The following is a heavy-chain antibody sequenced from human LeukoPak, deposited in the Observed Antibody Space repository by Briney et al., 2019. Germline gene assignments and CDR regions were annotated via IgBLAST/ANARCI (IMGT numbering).Heavy chain of an antibody. CDR3: ARDLVI. Sequence: SETLSLTCTVSGGSINSGGSYWSWVRQHPGKGLEWLGYIYYSGSTYCNPSLKSRLTILGDMSKNQFSLKLSSVTAADTAVYYCARDLVIWGQGTLVTVSS. J-gene: IGHJ4*02. D-gene: IGHD3-16*01. CDR2: IYYSGST. V-gene: IGHV4-31*03. CDR1: GGSINSGGSY.